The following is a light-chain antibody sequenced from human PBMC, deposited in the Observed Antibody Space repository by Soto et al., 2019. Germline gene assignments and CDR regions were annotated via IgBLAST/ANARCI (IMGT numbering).Light chain of an antibody. Sequence: EIVLTQSPGTLSLSPGERATLSCRASQSVSSSYLGWYQQKPGQAPRLLIYGASRRATGIPDRFTGSGSGSDFTLTISRLEPEDFAVYYCQQYGTSPWTFGQGTKVDI. CDR2: GAS. J-gene: IGKJ1*01. V-gene: IGKV3-20*01. CDR3: QQYGTSPWT. CDR1: QSVSSSY.